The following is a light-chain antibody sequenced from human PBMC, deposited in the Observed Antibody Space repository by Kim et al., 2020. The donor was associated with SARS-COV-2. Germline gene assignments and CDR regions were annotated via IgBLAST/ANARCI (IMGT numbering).Light chain of an antibody. CDR2: DVN. CDR3: SSYTATTTLV. Sequence: GQSITIPYTGTSSDVGGYDHVSSYQQYPGKAPKLMIYDVNHRPSGVSNRFSGSKSGKTASLTISGLQAEDEADYYCSSYTATTTLVFGGGTQLTVL. V-gene: IGLV2-14*03. CDR1: SSDVGGYDH. J-gene: IGLJ2*01.